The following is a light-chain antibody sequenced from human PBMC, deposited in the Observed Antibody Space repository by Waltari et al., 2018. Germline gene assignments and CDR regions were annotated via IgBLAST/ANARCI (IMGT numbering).Light chain of an antibody. J-gene: IGLJ2*01. CDR1: SSNIGPYN. CDR2: ENN. Sequence: QAELTQPPSVSGAPGQRVIISCTGTSSNIGPYNLQWYQQFPGTAPKLLIYENNKRPSGVSDRFSGSQSGTSASLTIIGLQSEDEADYYCQAYDSDLSVQLFGGGTRLTVL. CDR3: QAYDSDLSVQL. V-gene: IGLV1-40*01.